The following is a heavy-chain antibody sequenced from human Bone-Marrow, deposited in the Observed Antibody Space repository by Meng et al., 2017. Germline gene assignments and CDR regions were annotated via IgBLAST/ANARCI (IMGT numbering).Heavy chain of an antibody. CDR3: ARTPGASNYALDY. Sequence: SGPTLVKPTQTLTLTCTFSGFSLSSTGMRVSWIRQPPGKALEWLARIDWDDEEFYSTSLKTRLTISKDTSKNQVVLTMTNMDPVDTATYYCARTPGASNYALDYWGQGTLVTVSS. CDR2: IDWDDEE. CDR1: GFSLSSTGMR. J-gene: IGHJ4*02. V-gene: IGHV2-70*04. D-gene: IGHD5-24*01.